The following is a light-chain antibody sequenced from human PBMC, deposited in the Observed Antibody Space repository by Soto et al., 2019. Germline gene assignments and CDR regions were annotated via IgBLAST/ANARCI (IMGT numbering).Light chain of an antibody. Sequence: DIQMTQSPSSVSASVGDRVTITCRASQDISAWLAWYQQKPGKAPKLLIFAVSSLQSGVPSRFSGIGSGTEFTLTISSLQPEDCATYYCQQTNHFPPWTFGQGTKVEIK. J-gene: IGKJ1*01. CDR3: QQTNHFPPWT. CDR1: QDISAW. V-gene: IGKV1-12*01. CDR2: AVS.